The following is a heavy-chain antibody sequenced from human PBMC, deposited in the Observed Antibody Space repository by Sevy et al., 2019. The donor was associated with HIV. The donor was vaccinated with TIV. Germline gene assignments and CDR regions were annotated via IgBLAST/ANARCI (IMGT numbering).Heavy chain of an antibody. V-gene: IGHV3-23*01. CDR1: GYSFSSYA. CDR2: INGRGGST. D-gene: IGHD6-13*01. J-gene: IGHJ4*02. Sequence: GGSLRLSCVVSGYSFSSYAISWVRQAPGKGLEWVSTINGRGGSTYYADSVKGRFTISRDNPKNTLFLQMINLRADETAIYYCARPSPRIAAAASACYDNWGQGTLVTVSS. CDR3: ARPSPRIAAAASACYDN.